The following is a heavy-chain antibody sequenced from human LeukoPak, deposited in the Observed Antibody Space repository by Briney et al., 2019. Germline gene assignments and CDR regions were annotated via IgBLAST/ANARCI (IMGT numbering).Heavy chain of an antibody. CDR2: IYPGDSDT. CDR3: ARHVYYYGSGSYFYHFDY. V-gene: IGHV5-51*01. Sequence: GESLKISFKGSGYSFTSYWIGWVRQMPGKGLEWMGIIYPGDSDTRYSPSFQGQVTISADKSISTAYLQWSSLKASDTAMYYCARHVYYYGSGSYFYHFDYWGQGTLVTVSS. CDR1: GYSFTSYW. J-gene: IGHJ4*02. D-gene: IGHD3-10*01.